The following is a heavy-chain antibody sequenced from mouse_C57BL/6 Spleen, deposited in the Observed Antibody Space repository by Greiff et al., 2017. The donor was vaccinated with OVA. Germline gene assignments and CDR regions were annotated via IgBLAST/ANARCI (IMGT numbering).Heavy chain of an antibody. D-gene: IGHD2-3*01. CDR2: INPGSGGT. V-gene: IGHV1-54*01. CDR3: ARGDGYYGDYYSMDY. CDR1: GYAFTNYL. Sequence: VQLQQSGAELVRPGTSVKVSCKASGYAFTNYLIEWVKQRPGQGLEWIGVINPGSGGTNYNEKFKGKATLTADKSSSTAYMQLSSLTSEDSAVYFCARGDGYYGDYYSMDYWGQGTSVTVSS. J-gene: IGHJ4*01.